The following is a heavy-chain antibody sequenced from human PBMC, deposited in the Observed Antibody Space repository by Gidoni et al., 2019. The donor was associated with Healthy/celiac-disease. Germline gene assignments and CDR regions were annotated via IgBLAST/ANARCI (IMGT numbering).Heavy chain of an antibody. CDR3: ARDDCSGGSCYYGMDV. D-gene: IGHD2-15*01. CDR2: IWYDGSNK. CDR1: GFTFSSHG. J-gene: IGHJ6*02. V-gene: IGHV3-33*01. Sequence: QVQLVESGGGVVQPGRSLRLSCAASGFTFSSHGMHWVRQAPGKGLEWVAVIWYDGSNKYYADSVKGRFTISRDNSKNTLYLQMNSLRAEDTAVYYCARDDCSGGSCYYGMDVWGQGTTVTVSS.